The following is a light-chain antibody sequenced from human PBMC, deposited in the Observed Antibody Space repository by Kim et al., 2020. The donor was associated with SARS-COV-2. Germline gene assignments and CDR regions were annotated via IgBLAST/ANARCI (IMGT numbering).Light chain of an antibody. Sequence: GQKVTISCSGSSSNIGNNYVSWYQQLPGTAPKLLIYDNNKRPSGIPDRFSGSKSGTSATLGITGLQTGDEADYYCGTWDSSLSAGVFGGGPKVTVL. V-gene: IGLV1-51*01. CDR3: GTWDSSLSAGV. CDR1: SSNIGNNY. CDR2: DNN. J-gene: IGLJ3*02.